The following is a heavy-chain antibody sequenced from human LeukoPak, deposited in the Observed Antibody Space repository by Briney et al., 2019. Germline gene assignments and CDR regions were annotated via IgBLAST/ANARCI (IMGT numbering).Heavy chain of an antibody. CDR3: ARENYDFWSGYSNYFDY. V-gene: IGHV4-34*01. CDR1: GGSFRGYY. Sequence: PSETLSLTCAVYGGSFRGYYWSWIRQPPGKGLEWIGEINHSGSTNYNPSLKSRVTISVDTSKNQFSLKLSSVTAADTAVYYCARENYDFWSGYSNYFDYWGQGTLVTVSS. CDR2: INHSGST. J-gene: IGHJ4*02. D-gene: IGHD3-3*01.